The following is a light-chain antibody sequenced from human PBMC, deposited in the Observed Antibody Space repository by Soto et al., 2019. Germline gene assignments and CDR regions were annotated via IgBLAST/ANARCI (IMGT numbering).Light chain of an antibody. CDR1: QSLLYNANNKNY. CDR2: WAS. CDR3: HQYYSVPLT. J-gene: IGKJ4*01. Sequence: DIVMTQSPDSLAVSLGERATINCKSSQSLLYNANNKNYLAWYQQEPGQPPKLLIYWASTRESGVPDRFSGSGSGTDFTLTISNLQAEDVAVYYCHQYYSVPLTCGGGTKVEIK. V-gene: IGKV4-1*01.